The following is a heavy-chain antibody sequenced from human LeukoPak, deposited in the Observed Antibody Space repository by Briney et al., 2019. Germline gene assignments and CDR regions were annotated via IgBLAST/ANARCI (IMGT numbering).Heavy chain of an antibody. D-gene: IGHD2-15*01. CDR2: ISSSSSYI. V-gene: IGHV3-21*01. CDR1: GFTFSSYS. CDR3: ARPLTPDIVVVVAATPRGMDV. Sequence: GGSLRLSCAASGFTFSSYSMTWVRQAPGKGLEWVSSISSSSSYIYYADSVKGRFTISRDNAKNSLYLQMNSLRAEDTAVYYCARPLTPDIVVVVAATPRGMDVWGQGTTVTVSS. J-gene: IGHJ6*02.